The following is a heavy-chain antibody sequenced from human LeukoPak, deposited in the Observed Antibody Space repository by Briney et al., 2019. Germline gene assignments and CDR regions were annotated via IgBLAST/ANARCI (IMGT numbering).Heavy chain of an antibody. CDR1: GFTFDTYR. J-gene: IGHJ4*02. D-gene: IGHD1-1*01. Sequence: GGSLRLSCAASGFTFDTYRMNWVRQAPGKGLEWVSSISASGSYIYYADSLKGRFTISRDNTKNSLYLQMNSLRAEDTAVYYCARDSSLERTIDYWGQGTLVTVSS. V-gene: IGHV3-21*01. CDR3: ARDSSLERTIDY. CDR2: ISASGSYI.